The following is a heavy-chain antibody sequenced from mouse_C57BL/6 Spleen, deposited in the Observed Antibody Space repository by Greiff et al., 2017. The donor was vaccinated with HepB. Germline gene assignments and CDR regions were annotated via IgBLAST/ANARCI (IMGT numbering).Heavy chain of an antibody. V-gene: IGHV1-18*01. CDR3: ARSGYYGSRALYFDY. CDR2: INPNNGGT. D-gene: IGHD1-1*01. Sequence: VQLQQSGPELVKPGASVKIPCKASGYTFTDSNMDWVKQSHGKSLEWIGDINPNNGGTIYNQKFKGKATLTVDKSSSTAYMELRSLTSEDTAVYYCARSGYYGSRALYFDYWGQGTTLTVSS. J-gene: IGHJ2*01. CDR1: GYTFTDSN.